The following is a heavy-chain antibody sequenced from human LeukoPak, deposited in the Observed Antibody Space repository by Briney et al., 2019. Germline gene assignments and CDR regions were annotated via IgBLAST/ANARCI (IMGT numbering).Heavy chain of an antibody. CDR3: AKSSDRAAAGTDY. CDR1: GFTFSSYG. Sequence: PGGSLRLSCAASGFTFSSYGMHWVRQAPGKGLEWVAVIWYDGSNKYYADSVKGRFTISRDNSKNTLYLQLNSLRADDTAVYYCAKSSDRAAAGTDYWGQGTLVTVSS. CDR2: IWYDGSNK. D-gene: IGHD6-13*01. J-gene: IGHJ4*02. V-gene: IGHV3-30*02.